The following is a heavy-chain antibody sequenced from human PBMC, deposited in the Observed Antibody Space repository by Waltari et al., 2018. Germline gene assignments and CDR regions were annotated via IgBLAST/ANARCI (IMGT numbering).Heavy chain of an antibody. J-gene: IGHJ5*02. CDR3: AKDRGSGWYENWFDP. CDR1: GFTFSSYA. Sequence: EVQLVESGGGLVQPGGSLRLSCAASGFTFSSYAMTWVRQAPGKGLEWVSGISGGGGSTHYADSVKGRFTISRDNSKNTLHLQMNSLRAEDTAIYYCAKDRGSGWYENWFDPWGQGTLVTVSS. V-gene: IGHV3-23*04. D-gene: IGHD6-19*01. CDR2: ISGGGGST.